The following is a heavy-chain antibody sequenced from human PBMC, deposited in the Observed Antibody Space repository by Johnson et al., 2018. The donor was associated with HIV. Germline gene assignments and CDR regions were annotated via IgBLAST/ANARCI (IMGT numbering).Heavy chain of an antibody. CDR3: ARVLTTRGAFDI. CDR1: GFTFSNYG. CDR2: ISYDGSNK. J-gene: IGHJ3*02. Sequence: QVQLVESGGGVVQPGTSLRLSCAASGFTFSNYGMHWVRQAPGKGLEWVAVISYDGSNKYYADSVKGRFTISRDNSKNTLYLQMYSLRAEDTAVYYCARVLTTRGAFDIWGQGTMVTVSS. V-gene: IGHV3-30*03. D-gene: IGHD3-9*01.